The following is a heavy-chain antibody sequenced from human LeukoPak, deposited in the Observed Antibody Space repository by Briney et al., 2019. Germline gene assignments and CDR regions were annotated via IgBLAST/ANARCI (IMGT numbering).Heavy chain of an antibody. CDR3: AKESSYYDSSGYYYVGYFDY. Sequence: GGSLRLYCAASGFTFSSYAMSWVRQAPGKGLEWVSAISGSGGSTYYADSVKGRFTISRDNSKNTLYLQMNSVRAEDTAVYYCAKESSYYDSSGYYYVGYFDYWGQGTLVTVSS. CDR1: GFTFSSYA. D-gene: IGHD3-22*01. V-gene: IGHV3-23*01. J-gene: IGHJ4*02. CDR2: ISGSGGST.